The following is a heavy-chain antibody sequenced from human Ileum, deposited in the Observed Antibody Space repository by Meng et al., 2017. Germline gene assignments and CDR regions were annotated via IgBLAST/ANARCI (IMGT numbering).Heavy chain of an antibody. J-gene: IGHJ4*02. D-gene: IGHD2/OR15-2a*01. V-gene: IGHV4-4*02. CDR1: GDSISSSNW. CDR3: ATNKNKKIDY. Sequence: RRREAGQGVVEPSGTLSRTSVVSGDSISSSNWWNWVRQPPGKGLEWIGEIFHTGSTNYNPSLKSRVTVSADKSKNQFSLNLSSVTAADTAVYYCATNKNKKIDYWGQGTLVTVSS. CDR2: IFHTGST.